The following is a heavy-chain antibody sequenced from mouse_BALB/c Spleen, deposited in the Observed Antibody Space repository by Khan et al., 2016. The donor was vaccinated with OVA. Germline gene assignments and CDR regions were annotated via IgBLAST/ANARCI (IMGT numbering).Heavy chain of an antibody. CDR1: GYTFTSYW. V-gene: IGHV1S41*01. CDR2: IAPGSGST. D-gene: IGHD1-1*01. J-gene: IGHJ4*01. Sequence: DLVKPGASVKLSCKASGYTFTSYWINWIKQRPGQGLEWIGRIAPGSGSTYYNEMFKGKATLTVATSSSTAYIQLSSLSSEDSAVYFCARSNYYGSSLYAMDYWGQGTSVTVSS. CDR3: ARSNYYGSSLYAMDY.